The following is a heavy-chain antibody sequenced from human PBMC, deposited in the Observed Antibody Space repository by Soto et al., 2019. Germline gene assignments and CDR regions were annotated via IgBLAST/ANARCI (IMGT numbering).Heavy chain of an antibody. CDR1: GGTVSKFL. CDR2: IIPMFGTT. CDR3: AREIGYGDFSAALLD. D-gene: IGHD4-17*01. Sequence: QVQLVQSGAEVKKPGSSVKVSCKASGGTVSKFLINWVRQAPGQGLEWMGGIIPMFGTTNYARRFRGRVTITADESTSTAYMELSSLKSEDTAVYYCAREIGYGDFSAALLDWGQGTLVTVSS. J-gene: IGHJ4*02. V-gene: IGHV1-69*19.